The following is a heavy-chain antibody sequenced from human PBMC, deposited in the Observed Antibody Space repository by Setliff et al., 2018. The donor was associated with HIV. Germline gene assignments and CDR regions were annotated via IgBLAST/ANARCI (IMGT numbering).Heavy chain of an antibody. CDR3: ARDPGITAAGTEYFDS. V-gene: IGHV4-39*02. J-gene: IGHJ4*02. CDR1: GGSISNSRYY. CDR2: IYYSGST. Sequence: SETLSLTCTVSGGSISNSRYYWSWIRQPPGKGLEWIGSIYYSGSTYYNPSLKSRVTISVDTSKNQFSLKLTSVTAADTAVYYCARDPGITAAGTEYFDSWGQGILVTVSS. D-gene: IGHD6-13*01.